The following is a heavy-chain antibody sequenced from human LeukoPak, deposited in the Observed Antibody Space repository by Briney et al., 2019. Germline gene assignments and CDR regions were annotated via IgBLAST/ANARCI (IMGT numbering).Heavy chain of an antibody. CDR1: GDTFSSYA. CDR2: IIPIFGTA. V-gene: IGHV1-69*01. J-gene: IGHJ4*02. Sequence: ASVKVSCKASGDTFSSYANSWVRQAPGQGLEWMGGIIPIFGTANYAQKFQGRVTITADESTSTAYMDLSSLRSEDTAVYYCARGGITMVRGVITPYYFDSWGQGTLVTVSS. CDR3: ARGGITMVRGVITPYYFDS. D-gene: IGHD3-10*01.